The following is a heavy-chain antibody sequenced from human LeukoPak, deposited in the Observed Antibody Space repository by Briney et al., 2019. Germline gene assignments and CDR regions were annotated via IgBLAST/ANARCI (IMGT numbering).Heavy chain of an antibody. Sequence: ASVKVSCKASGYTFTSCDINWVRQATGQGLEWMGWMNPNSGNTGYAQKFQGRVTITRNTSISTAYMELSSLRSEDTAVYYCARGPYWPNIAVVPENYYMDVWGKGTTVTVSS. CDR2: MNPNSGNT. CDR1: GYTFTSCD. CDR3: ARGPYWPNIAVVPENYYMDV. J-gene: IGHJ6*03. D-gene: IGHD2-2*01. V-gene: IGHV1-8*03.